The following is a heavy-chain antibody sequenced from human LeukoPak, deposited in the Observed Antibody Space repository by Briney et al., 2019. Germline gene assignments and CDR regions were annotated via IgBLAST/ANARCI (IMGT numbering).Heavy chain of an antibody. D-gene: IGHD4-11*01. CDR3: ARGPVTTHGMDV. V-gene: IGHV1-8*01. CDR2: KNPNSGRT. CDR1: GYTFTSYD. Sequence: GASVKVSCKASGYTFTSYDINWVRQATGRGLEWMGWKNPNSGRTGLAQKFQGRLTMTMNTAISTAYMELSSLTSEDTAVYYCARGPVTTHGMDVWGQGTTVTVSS. J-gene: IGHJ6*02.